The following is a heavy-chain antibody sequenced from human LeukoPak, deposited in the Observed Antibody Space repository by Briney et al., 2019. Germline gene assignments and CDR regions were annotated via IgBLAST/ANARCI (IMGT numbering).Heavy chain of an antibody. V-gene: IGHV4-30-2*05. CDR2: IYHSGST. Sequence: SETLSLTCTVSGGSISSGGYYWSWIRQPPGKGLEWIGYIYHSGSTYYNPSLKSRVTISVDTSKNQFSLKLSSVTAADTAVYYCASPGIAAAGTVPVLDYWGQGTLVTVSS. CDR3: ASPGIAAAGTVPVLDY. CDR1: GGSISSGGYY. J-gene: IGHJ4*02. D-gene: IGHD6-13*01.